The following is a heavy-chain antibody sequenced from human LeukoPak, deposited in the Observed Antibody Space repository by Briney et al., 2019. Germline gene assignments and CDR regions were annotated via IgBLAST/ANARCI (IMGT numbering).Heavy chain of an antibody. CDR3: ARPSGYSSSWYGNWFDP. CDR2: IYHSGST. V-gene: IGHV4-38-2*02. CDR1: GYSISSGYH. D-gene: IGHD6-13*01. Sequence: PSETLSLTCTVSGYSISSGYHWGWIRQPPGKGLEWIGTIYHSGSTYYNPSLKSRVTISVDTSKNQFSLKLSSVTAADTAVYYCARPSGYSSSWYGNWFDPWGQGTLVTVSS. J-gene: IGHJ5*02.